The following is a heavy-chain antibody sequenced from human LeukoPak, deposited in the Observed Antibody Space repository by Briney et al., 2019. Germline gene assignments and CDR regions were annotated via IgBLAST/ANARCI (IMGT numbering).Heavy chain of an antibody. CDR3: ARVGGAYYGSGSYYSGY. Sequence: GGTLRLSCAASGFTFSNYGMSWVRQAPGKGLEWVSAISGSGGNTYYADSVKGRFTITRDNAKNSLYLQMNSLRAEDTAVYYCARVGGAYYGSGSYYSGYWGQGTLVTVSS. CDR1: GFTFSNYG. V-gene: IGHV3-23*01. J-gene: IGHJ4*02. D-gene: IGHD3-10*01. CDR2: ISGSGGNT.